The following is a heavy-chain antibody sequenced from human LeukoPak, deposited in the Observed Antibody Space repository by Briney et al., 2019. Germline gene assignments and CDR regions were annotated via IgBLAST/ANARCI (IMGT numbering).Heavy chain of an antibody. J-gene: IGHJ6*04. CDR3: AKVNMDV. Sequence: PGGSLRLSCAASGFTFRTYWMSWVRQAPGKGLEWVSTISGSGDSTYYADSVKGRFTISRDNSKNTLYLQMNSLRAEDTAVYYCAKVNMDVWGKGTTVTISS. V-gene: IGHV3-23*01. CDR1: GFTFRTYW. CDR2: ISGSGDST.